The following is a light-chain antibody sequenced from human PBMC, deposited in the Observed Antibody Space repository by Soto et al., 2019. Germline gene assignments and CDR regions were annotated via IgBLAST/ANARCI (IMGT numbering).Light chain of an antibody. J-gene: IGLJ1*01. V-gene: IGLV1-44*01. CDR1: SSNIGSNT. Sequence: QSVLTQPPSASGTPGQRVTLSCSGSSSNIGSNTVNWNQQLPGTAPKLLIYSNNQRPSGVPDRFSGSKSGTSASLAISGLQSEDEADYYCAAWDDSAYVFGTGTKLTVL. CDR3: AAWDDSAYV. CDR2: SNN.